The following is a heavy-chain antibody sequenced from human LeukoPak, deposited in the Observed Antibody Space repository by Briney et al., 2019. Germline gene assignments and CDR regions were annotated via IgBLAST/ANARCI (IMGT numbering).Heavy chain of an antibody. CDR1: GYTFTGYY. CDR3: ARSSIAALRRGAFDI. CDR2: INPNSGGT. Sequence: ASVKVSCKASGYTFTGYYMHWVRQAPGQGLEWMEWINPNSGGTNYAQKFQGRVTMTRDTSISTAYMELSRLRSDDTAVYYCARSSIAALRRGAFDIWGQGTMVTVSS. J-gene: IGHJ3*02. V-gene: IGHV1-2*02. D-gene: IGHD6-6*01.